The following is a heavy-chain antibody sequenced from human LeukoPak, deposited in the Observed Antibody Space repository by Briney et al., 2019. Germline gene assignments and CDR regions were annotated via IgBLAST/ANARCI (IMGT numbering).Heavy chain of an antibody. V-gene: IGHV4-39*01. CDR2: IYYSGST. D-gene: IGHD1-26*01. Sequence: SETLSLTCTVSGGSISSSSYYWGWIRQPPGKGLEWIGSIYYSGSTYYNPSLKSRVTISVDTSKNQFSLKLSSVTAADTAVYYCARHPTADGTDYWGQGTLVTVSS. CDR3: ARHPTADGTDY. CDR1: GGSISSSSYY. J-gene: IGHJ4*02.